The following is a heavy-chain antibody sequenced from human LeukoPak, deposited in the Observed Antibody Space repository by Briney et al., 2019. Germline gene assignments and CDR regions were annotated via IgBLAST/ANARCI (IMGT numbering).Heavy chain of an antibody. Sequence: GGSLRLSCAASGFTFSSYGMHWVRQAPGKGLEWVAVIWYGGSNKYYADSVKGRFTISRDNSKNTPYLQMNSLRAEDTAVYYCAKGGRQLEAHFDYWGQGTLVTVSS. V-gene: IGHV3-30*02. J-gene: IGHJ4*02. CDR2: IWYGGSNK. CDR3: AKGGRQLEAHFDY. CDR1: GFTFSSYG. D-gene: IGHD6-6*01.